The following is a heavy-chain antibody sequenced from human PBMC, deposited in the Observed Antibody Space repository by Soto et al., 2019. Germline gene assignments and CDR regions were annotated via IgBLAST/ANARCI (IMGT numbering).Heavy chain of an antibody. D-gene: IGHD5-12*01. CDR3: AKSFSAYLATFDY. J-gene: IGHJ4*02. V-gene: IGHV3-23*01. CDR1: GFTFSSYT. CDR2: ISGDGSSP. Sequence: EVQLLESGGGLVQPGGSLGLSCAASGFTFSSYTMNWVRQAPGKGLDWVSIISGDGSSPNYADSVKGRFTISRDNSKHTLYLQMNSLRAEDTAVYYCAKSFSAYLATFDYWGQGALVTVSA.